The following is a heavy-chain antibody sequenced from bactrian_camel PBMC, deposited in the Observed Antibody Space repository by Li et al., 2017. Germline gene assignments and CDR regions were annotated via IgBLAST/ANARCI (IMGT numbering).Heavy chain of an antibody. CDR1: GYTNSGHC. CDR2: IDTRGGT. Sequence: HVQLVESGGGSVQAGGSLRLSCAFSGYTNSGHCMAWFRQAPGKEREGVALIDTRGGTALADSVSGRFTISNDVAKNILYLQMNSLKPEDTAMYYCAARGPYCYTKLSGSYCTYGRQGTLVTVS. V-gene: IGHV3S1*01. J-gene: IGHJ3*01. D-gene: IGHD2*01.